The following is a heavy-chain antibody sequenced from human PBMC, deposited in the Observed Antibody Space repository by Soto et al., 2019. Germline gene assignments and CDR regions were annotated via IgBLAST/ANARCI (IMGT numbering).Heavy chain of an antibody. V-gene: IGHV4-39*07. D-gene: IGHD1-1*01. CDR2: VFHSGTT. J-gene: IGHJ4*02. CDR1: GDSISDSRYY. CDR3: AAKPYNWNIWMVY. Sequence: PSETLSLTCTVSGDSISDSRYYWGWIRQPPGKGLEWIGSVFHSGTTYSTPSLKSRVTMSIDTSKNQFSLSLRSVTAADTAVYYCAAKPYNWNIWMVYWGPGIMVTVSS.